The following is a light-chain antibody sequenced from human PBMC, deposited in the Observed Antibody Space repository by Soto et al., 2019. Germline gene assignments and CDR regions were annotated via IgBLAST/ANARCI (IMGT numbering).Light chain of an antibody. CDR2: GNK. CDR1: SSNIGAGSD. CDR3: HSYDNNLRGVL. V-gene: IGLV1-40*01. Sequence: QSVLTQPASVSGAPGQIVTISCTGSSSNIGAGSDVHWYQQSPGRVPKLLVYGNKHRPSGVPDRFSASKSGTSASLAITGLQADDEADYYFHSYDNNLRGVLFGGGTKVTVL. J-gene: IGLJ2*01.